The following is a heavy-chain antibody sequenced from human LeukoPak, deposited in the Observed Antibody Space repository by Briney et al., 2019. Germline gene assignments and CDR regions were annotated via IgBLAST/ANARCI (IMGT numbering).Heavy chain of an antibody. J-gene: IGHJ5*02. D-gene: IGHD6-19*01. V-gene: IGHV3-23*01. CDR1: GFTMSSYA. CDR2: ISAAGASGGST. CDR3: AKTPRDGQFNWFDP. Sequence: GGSLRLSCAVSGFTMSSYAMSWLRQAPGKGPEWVAGISAAGASGGSTHYADSVKGRFTISRDDSKNTLYLQMNSLRDEDTAVYSRAKTPRDGQFNWFDPWGQGTLVTVSS.